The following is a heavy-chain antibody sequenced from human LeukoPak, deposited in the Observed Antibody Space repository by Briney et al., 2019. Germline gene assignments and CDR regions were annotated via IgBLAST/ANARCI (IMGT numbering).Heavy chain of an antibody. V-gene: IGHV5-51*01. D-gene: IGHD2-15*01. J-gene: IGHJ5*02. Sequence: GGALKISCKGSGYRFTSYWIGWVRQMPGKGLEVMGIFYPGDASTKYSPSFQGRVAISTAASINTAFLEVNTLEAWDRAIYSCARHSGVGVVRIVDTWGQGTPVTVSS. CDR3: ARHSGVGVVRIVDT. CDR1: GYRFTSYW. CDR2: FYPGDAST.